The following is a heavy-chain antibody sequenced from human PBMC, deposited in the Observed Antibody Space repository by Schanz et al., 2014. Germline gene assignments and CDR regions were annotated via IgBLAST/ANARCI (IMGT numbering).Heavy chain of an antibody. CDR3: ARDRQQLVGRIGYYYGMDV. CDR1: GFTFSSYW. J-gene: IGHJ6*02. D-gene: IGHD6-13*01. CDR2: INGDGSST. Sequence: EVQLVESGGGLVQPGGSLRLSCAASGFTFSSYWMHWVRQVPGKGPGWVSRINGDGSSTLYADSVKGRFTISRDNAKNTLYLQMNSLRAEDTAVYYCARDRQQLVGRIGYYYGMDVWGQGTTVTVSS. V-gene: IGHV3-74*01.